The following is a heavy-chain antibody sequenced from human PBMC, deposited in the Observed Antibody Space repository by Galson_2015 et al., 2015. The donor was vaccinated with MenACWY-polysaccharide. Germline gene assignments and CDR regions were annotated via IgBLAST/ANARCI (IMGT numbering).Heavy chain of an antibody. CDR1: GFTVSSNY. CDR2: IYSGGST. J-gene: IGHJ3*02. Sequence: SLRLSCAASGFTVSSNYMSWVRQAPGKGLEWVSVIYSGGSTYYADSVKGRFTISRDNSKNTLYLQMTSLRAEDTAVYYCARDKCPDGYDSSGYCDAFDIWGQGTMVTVSS. CDR3: ARDKCPDGYDSSGYCDAFDI. V-gene: IGHV3-53*01. D-gene: IGHD3-22*01.